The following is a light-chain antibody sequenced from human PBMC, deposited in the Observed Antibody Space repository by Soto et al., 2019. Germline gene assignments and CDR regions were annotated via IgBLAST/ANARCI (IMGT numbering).Light chain of an antibody. CDR1: SSKNGAGYE. CDR3: QSYDSSLSVLYV. Sequence: QSLVTQPPPVSGAPGERGTISCTGGSSKNGAGYEVHWFQQLPGTAPKLLIYGNTNRPSGVPDRFSGSKSDTSASLAITGLQPEDEADYYCQSYDSSLSVLYVSGTGTKVTV. V-gene: IGLV1-40*01. J-gene: IGLJ1*01. CDR2: GNT.